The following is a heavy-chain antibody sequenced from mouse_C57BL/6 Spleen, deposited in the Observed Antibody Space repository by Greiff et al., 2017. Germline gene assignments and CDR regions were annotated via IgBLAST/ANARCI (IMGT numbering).Heavy chain of an antibody. CDR1: GYTFTSYW. CDR2: IHPNSGST. D-gene: IGHD4-1*01. J-gene: IGHJ2*01. Sequence: QVQLKQPGAELVKPGASVKLSCKASGYTFTSYWMHWVKQRPGQGLEWIGMIHPNSGSTNYNEKFKSKATLTVDKSSSTAYMQLSSLTSEDSAVYYCAKEEGYWDYFDYWGQGTTLTVSS. CDR3: AKEEGYWDYFDY. V-gene: IGHV1-64*01.